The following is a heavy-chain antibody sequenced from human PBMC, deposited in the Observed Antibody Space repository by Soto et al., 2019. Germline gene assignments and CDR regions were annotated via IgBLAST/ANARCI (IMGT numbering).Heavy chain of an antibody. V-gene: IGHV4-30-2*01. CDR3: ARADRSYYVRGAFDI. CDR2: IYHSGST. J-gene: IGHJ3*02. CDR1: GGSISSGGYS. Sequence: QLQLQESGSGLVKPSQTLSLTCAVSGGSISSGGYSWSWIRQPPGKGLEWIGYIYHSGSTYYNPSLKSRVTISVARSKNQFSLKLSSVTAADTAVYYCARADRSYYVRGAFDIWGQGTMVTVSS. D-gene: IGHD3-10*02.